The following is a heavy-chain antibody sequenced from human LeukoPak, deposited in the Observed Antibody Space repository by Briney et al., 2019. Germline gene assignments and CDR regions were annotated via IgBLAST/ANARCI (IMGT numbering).Heavy chain of an antibody. CDR2: ISAYNGNT. D-gene: IGHD2-2*01. V-gene: IGHV1-18*04. Sequence: GASVKVSCKASGYTFTGYYMHWVRQAPGQGLEWMGWISAYNGNTNYAQKLQGRVTMTTDTSTSTAYMELRSLRSDDTAVYYCARDHPLGPAGYYYHMDVWGKGTTVTISS. J-gene: IGHJ6*03. CDR3: ARDHPLGPAGYYYHMDV. CDR1: GYTFTGYY.